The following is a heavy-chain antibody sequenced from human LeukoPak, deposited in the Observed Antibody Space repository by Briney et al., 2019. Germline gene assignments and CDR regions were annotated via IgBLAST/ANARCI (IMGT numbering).Heavy chain of an antibody. V-gene: IGHV3-30*03. CDR3: ARERRHSGSYYYYGMDV. CDR1: GFTFSSYG. Sequence: GGSLRLSCAASGFTFSSYGMQWVRQAPGKRLEWVAVISYDGSNQYYVDSVKGRFTISRDNSKNTLYLKMNSPRADDTAVYFCARERRHSGSYYYYGMDVWGQGTTVTVSS. D-gene: IGHD1-26*01. J-gene: IGHJ6*02. CDR2: ISYDGSNQ.